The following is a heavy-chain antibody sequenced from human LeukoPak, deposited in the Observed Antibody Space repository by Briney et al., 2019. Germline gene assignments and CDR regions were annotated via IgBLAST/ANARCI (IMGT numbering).Heavy chain of an antibody. V-gene: IGHV5-51*01. D-gene: IGHD6-6*01. CDR2: IHPGDSDT. Sequence: GESLKISCKGSGYXLTSYWICWVRQMPGKGLDWIGIIHPGDSDTRYSPSLQGQVTISVDKSVSTAYLQWSSLKASDTAMYYCARRTAARRAFDYWGQGTLVTVSS. J-gene: IGHJ4*02. CDR1: GYXLTSYW. CDR3: ARRTAARRAFDY.